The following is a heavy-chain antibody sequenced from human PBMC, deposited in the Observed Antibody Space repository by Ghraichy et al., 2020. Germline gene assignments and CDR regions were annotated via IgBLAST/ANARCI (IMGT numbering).Heavy chain of an antibody. Sequence: LSLTCAASGFTFSSYGMHWVRQAPGKGLEWVAVIWYDGSNKYYADSVKGRFTISRDNSKNTLYLQMNSLRAEDTAVYYCARDPGGFGESKYYYYYYGMDVWGQGTTVTVSS. CDR1: GFTFSSYG. J-gene: IGHJ6*02. CDR2: IWYDGSNK. CDR3: ARDPGGFGESKYYYYYYGMDV. V-gene: IGHV3-33*01. D-gene: IGHD3-10*01.